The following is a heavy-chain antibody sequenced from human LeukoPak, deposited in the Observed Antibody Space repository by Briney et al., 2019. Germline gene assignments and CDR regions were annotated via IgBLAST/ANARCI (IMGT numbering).Heavy chain of an antibody. CDR1: GGTFSSYA. Sequence: SVKVSCKASGGTFSSYAISRVRQAPGQGLEWMGRIIPILGIANYAQKFQGRVAITADKSTSTAYMEPSSLRSEDTAVYYCARGNGDYAPNWGQGTLVTVSS. V-gene: IGHV1-69*04. J-gene: IGHJ4*02. CDR3: ARGNGDYAPN. D-gene: IGHD4-17*01. CDR2: IIPILGIA.